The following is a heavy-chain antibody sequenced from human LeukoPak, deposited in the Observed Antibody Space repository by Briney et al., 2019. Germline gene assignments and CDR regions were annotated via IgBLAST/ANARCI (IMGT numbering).Heavy chain of an antibody. V-gene: IGHV3-30*03. CDR1: GVAFSNYG. J-gene: IGHJ4*02. CDR3: ARKFLTGRLIDY. CDR2: ISYDGSNE. Sequence: GGSLRLSCAASGVAFSNYGMHGVRQAPDQGLEWVAVISYDGSNEYYADSVKGRFAISRDTSKNTLYLQMNGLRAEDTALYYCARKFLTGRLIDYWGQGTLVTVSS. D-gene: IGHD7-27*01.